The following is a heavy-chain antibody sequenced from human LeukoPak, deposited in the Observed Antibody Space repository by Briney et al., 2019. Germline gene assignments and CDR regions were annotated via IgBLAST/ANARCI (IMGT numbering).Heavy chain of an antibody. CDR1: GGSISSSSYY. V-gene: IGHV4-39*07. CDR3: ARDLIGVYILTGYPGENAFDI. CDR2: IYYSGST. Sequence: PSETLSLTCTVSGGSISSSSYYWGWIRQPPGRGLEWIGSIYYSGSTYYNPSLKSRVTISVDTSKNQFSLKLSSVTAADTAVYYCARDLIGVYILTGYPGENAFDIWGQGTMVTVSS. D-gene: IGHD3-9*01. J-gene: IGHJ3*02.